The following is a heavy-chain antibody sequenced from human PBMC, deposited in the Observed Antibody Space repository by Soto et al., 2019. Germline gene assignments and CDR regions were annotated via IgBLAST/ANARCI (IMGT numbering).Heavy chain of an antibody. CDR2: IYDRGST. D-gene: IGHD6-19*01. J-gene: IGHJ4*02. CDR3: ARLFAVAGTLRRDY. V-gene: IGHV4-59*08. Sequence: QVQLQESGPGLVKPSETLSLTCSVSGGSISSYYWSWIRQPPGKGLEWIGYIYDRGSTNYNPTLKSRVTKSVDTSKNQFSLKLGSVTAADTAVYYCARLFAVAGTLRRDYGGQGSLVTVSS. CDR1: GGSISSYY.